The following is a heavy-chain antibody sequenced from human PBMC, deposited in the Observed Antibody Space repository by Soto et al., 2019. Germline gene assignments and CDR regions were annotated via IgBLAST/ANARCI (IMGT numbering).Heavy chain of an antibody. CDR1: GFTFSGSA. V-gene: IGHV3-73*01. CDR2: IRSKANNYAT. CDR3: AKQIYGGNS. Sequence: GGSLRLSCAASGFTFSGSAMHWVRQASGKGLEWVGRIRSKANNYATAYAASVKGRFTISRDDSENTAYLQMNSLKTEDTAVYYCAKQIYGGNSWGQGTLVTVSS. D-gene: IGHD4-17*01. J-gene: IGHJ4*02.